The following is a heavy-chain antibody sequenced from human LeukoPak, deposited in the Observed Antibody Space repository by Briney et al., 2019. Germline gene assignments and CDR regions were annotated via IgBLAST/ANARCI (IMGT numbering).Heavy chain of an antibody. J-gene: IGHJ4*02. CDR3: ASPKTYYYDSSLDY. V-gene: IGHV1-2*02. CDR1: GYTFTAYY. Sequence: ASVKVSCKASGYTFTAYYMHWVRQAPGQGLEWMGWINPNSGGTNSSQKFQDRVTMTRGTSISTAYMELSRLRSDDTAVYYCASPKTYYYDSSLDYWDQGTLVTVSS. D-gene: IGHD3-22*01. CDR2: INPNSGGT.